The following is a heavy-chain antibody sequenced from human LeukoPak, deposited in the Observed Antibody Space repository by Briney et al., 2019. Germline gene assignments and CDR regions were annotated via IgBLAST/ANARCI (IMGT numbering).Heavy chain of an antibody. Sequence: SQTLSLTCAISGDSVSSNSAAWNWIRQSPSRGLEWLGRTNYRSKWYNDYAVSVKSRIIINPDTSKNQFSLQLNSVTPEDTAVYYCARHLKWLGLSNAFDIWGQGTMVTVSS. D-gene: IGHD6-19*01. CDR3: ARHLKWLGLSNAFDI. V-gene: IGHV6-1*01. CDR1: GDSVSSNSAA. J-gene: IGHJ3*02. CDR2: TNYRSKWYN.